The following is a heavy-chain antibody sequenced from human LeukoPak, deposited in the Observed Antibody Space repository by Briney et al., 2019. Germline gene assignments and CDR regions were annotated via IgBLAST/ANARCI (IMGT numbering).Heavy chain of an antibody. V-gene: IGHV3-53*01. D-gene: IGHD3-16*01. CDR1: GFTVSSNY. J-gene: IGHJ3*02. Sequence: PGGSLRLSCAASGFTVSSNYMSWVRQAPGKGLEWVSVIYSGGSTYYADSVKGRFTISRDNSKNTLYLQMNSLRAEDTAVYYCASESGSMINAFDIWGQGTMVTVSS. CDR3: ASESGSMINAFDI. CDR2: IYSGGST.